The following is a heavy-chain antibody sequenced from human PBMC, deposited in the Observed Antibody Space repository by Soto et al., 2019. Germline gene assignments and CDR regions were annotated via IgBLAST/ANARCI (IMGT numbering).Heavy chain of an antibody. CDR1: GYTFTSYA. D-gene: IGHD1-26*01. Sequence: QVQLVQSGAEVKKPGASVKVSCKASGYTFTSYAMHWVRQAPGQRLEWMGWINAGNGNTKYSQKFQGRVTITRDTSASTAYMELSSLRSEDTAVYDCARGVGSGLSDYWGQGTLVTVSS. CDR3: ARGVGSGLSDY. J-gene: IGHJ4*02. V-gene: IGHV1-3*01. CDR2: INAGNGNT.